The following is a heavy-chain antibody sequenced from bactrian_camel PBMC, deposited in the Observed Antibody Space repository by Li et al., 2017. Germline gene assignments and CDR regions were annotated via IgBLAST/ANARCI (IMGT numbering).Heavy chain of an antibody. Sequence: VQLVESGGGAVQVGDSLTLTCIPRQFTYNRQCMMWFRQAPGKEREGVAALDAYGGTSYADSVRGRFTISRDNANNTVYLQLNNLQTDDTAMYYCSNGKDGTGWKTPGPGTQVTVS. V-gene: IGHV3S40*01. CDR2: LDAYGGT. CDR1: QFTYNRQC. D-gene: IGHD5*01. J-gene: IGHJ4*01.